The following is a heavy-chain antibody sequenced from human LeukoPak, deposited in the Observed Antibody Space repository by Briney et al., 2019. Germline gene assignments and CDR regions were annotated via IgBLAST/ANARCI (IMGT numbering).Heavy chain of an antibody. D-gene: IGHD3-10*01. Sequence: TGGSLRLSCAASGFTFSSYSMNWVRQAPGKGLEWVSYISSDGTTQYYADSVRGRFTISRDNAKNSLFLQMNTLRDEDTALYYCARDLSQVSGNYYAFDYWGQGTLVTVSS. CDR2: ISSDGTTQ. CDR1: GFTFSSYS. V-gene: IGHV3-48*02. CDR3: ARDLSQVSGNYYAFDY. J-gene: IGHJ4*02.